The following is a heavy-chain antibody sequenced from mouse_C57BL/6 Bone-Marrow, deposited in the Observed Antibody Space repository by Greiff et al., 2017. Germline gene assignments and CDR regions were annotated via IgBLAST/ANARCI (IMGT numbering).Heavy chain of an antibody. CDR3: ARRRNLPNDSSGPGSYFDY. V-gene: IGHV1-26*01. CDR2: INPNNGGT. Sequence: EVQLQQSGPELVKPGASVKISCKASGYTFTDYYMNWVKQSHGKSLEWIGDINPNNGGTSYNQKFKGKATLTVDKSSSTAYMELRSLTSEDSAVYYCARRRNLPNDSSGPGSYFDYWGQGTTLTVSS. CDR1: GYTFTDYY. J-gene: IGHJ2*01. D-gene: IGHD3-2*02.